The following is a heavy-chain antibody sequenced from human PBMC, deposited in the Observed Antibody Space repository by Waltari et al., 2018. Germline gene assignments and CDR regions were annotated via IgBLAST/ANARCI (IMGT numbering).Heavy chain of an antibody. Sequence: QSGAEVKKPGASVKVSCKASGYTFTDFYMHWVRQAPGQGLEWMGIVNPNGGSTTYAQKLQDRVTMTRDTATSTVYMELSSLRSEDTAVYYCARAGSTLIWGVAEWGQGTLVTVSS. J-gene: IGHJ4*02. D-gene: IGHD2-2*01. CDR3: ARAGSTLIWGVAE. CDR1: GYTFTDFY. CDR2: VNPNGGST. V-gene: IGHV1-46*04.